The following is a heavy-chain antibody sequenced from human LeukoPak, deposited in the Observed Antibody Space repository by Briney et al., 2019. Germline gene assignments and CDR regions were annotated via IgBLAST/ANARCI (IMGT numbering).Heavy chain of an antibody. V-gene: IGHV3-23*01. CDR3: ANGYSSSWNPFDY. D-gene: IGHD6-13*01. CDR1: GFTFSTYA. J-gene: IGHJ4*02. Sequence: GGSLRLSCAASGFTFSTYAMSWVRQAPGKGLEWVSAISVTGGSTYSADSVKGRFTVSRDNSKNTLYLQMNSLRAEDTAVYYCANGYSSSWNPFDYWGQGTLVTVSS. CDR2: ISVTGGST.